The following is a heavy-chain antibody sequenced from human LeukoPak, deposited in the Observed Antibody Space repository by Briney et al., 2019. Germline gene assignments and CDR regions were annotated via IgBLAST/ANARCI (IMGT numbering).Heavy chain of an antibody. CDR1: GFTFDDYG. Sequence: GGSLRLSCAASGFTFDDYGLSWVRQAPGKGLEWVSGINWNGGSTGYADSVKGRFTISRDNAKKSLYLQMHSLRAEDTALYYCARKKEYSGCDYPFDYWGQGTLVTVSS. J-gene: IGHJ4*02. V-gene: IGHV3-20*04. CDR2: INWNGGST. CDR3: ARKKEYSGCDYPFDY. D-gene: IGHD5-12*01.